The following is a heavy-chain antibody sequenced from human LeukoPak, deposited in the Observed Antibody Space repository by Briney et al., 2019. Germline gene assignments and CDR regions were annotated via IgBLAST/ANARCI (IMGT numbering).Heavy chain of an antibody. J-gene: IGHJ4*02. Sequence: GGSLRLSCAASGFTFSSYGMHWVRQAPGKGLEWVAVIWYDGSNKYYADSVKGRFTISRDNSKNTLYLQMNSLRAEDTAVYYCARDSIVATITRLDYWGQGTLVTVSS. D-gene: IGHD5-12*01. CDR3: ARDSIVATITRLDY. V-gene: IGHV3-33*08. CDR2: IWYDGSNK. CDR1: GFTFSSYG.